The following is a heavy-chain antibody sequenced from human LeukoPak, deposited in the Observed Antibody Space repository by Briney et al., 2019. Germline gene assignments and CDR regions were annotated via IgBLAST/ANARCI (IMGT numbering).Heavy chain of an antibody. D-gene: IGHD3-10*01. CDR3: ARRARSVTMVRGATHATWFDP. V-gene: IGHV4-34*01. J-gene: IGHJ5*02. Sequence: GSLRLSCAASGFTFSNYAMSWVRQPPGKGLEWIGEINHSGSTNYNPSLKSRVTISVDTSKNQFSLKLSSVTAADTAVYYCARRARSVTMVRGATHATWFDPWGQGTLVTVSS. CDR2: INHSGST. CDR1: GFTFSNYA.